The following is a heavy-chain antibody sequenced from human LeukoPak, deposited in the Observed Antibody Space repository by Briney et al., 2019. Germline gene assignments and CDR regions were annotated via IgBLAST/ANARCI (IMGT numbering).Heavy chain of an antibody. CDR2: IKQDGSEK. CDR1: GFTFSSFW. D-gene: IGHD4-17*01. CDR3: ARDPYGDYVSTSFDY. Sequence: GGSLRLSCAASGFTFSSFWMSWVRQAPGKGLEWVANIKQDGSEKYYVDSVKGRFTISRDNAKNSLYLQMNSLRAEDTAVYYCARDPYGDYVSTSFDYWGQGTLVTVSS. J-gene: IGHJ4*02. V-gene: IGHV3-7*01.